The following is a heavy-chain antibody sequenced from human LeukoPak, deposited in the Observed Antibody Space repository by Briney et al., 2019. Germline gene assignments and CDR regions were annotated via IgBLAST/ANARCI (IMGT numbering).Heavy chain of an antibody. V-gene: IGHV4-4*07. CDR1: GGSISSFY. CDR3: ARALGYESFDY. J-gene: IGHJ4*03. Sequence: SETLRLTCTASGGSISSFYWNWIRQPAGKGLEWIGRINSRGATNYNPSLKSRLTMSVDMSKNQFSLKLSSVTAADTAVYYCARALGYESFDYWGNRVIVTASS. D-gene: IGHD5-12*01. CDR2: INSRGAT.